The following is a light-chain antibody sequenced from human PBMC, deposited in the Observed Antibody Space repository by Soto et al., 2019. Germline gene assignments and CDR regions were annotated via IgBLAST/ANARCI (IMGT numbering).Light chain of an antibody. CDR2: DVS. CDR3: SSYVTGGSYV. V-gene: IGLV2-14*01. Sequence: QSVLTQPASVSGSPGQSITISCTGTSSDVGGYNYVSWYQQHPGKAPRLMIYDVSYRPAGVSNRFSASKSGNTASLTISGLQAEDEADYYCSSYVTGGSYVLGPGTKVTVL. J-gene: IGLJ1*01. CDR1: SSDVGGYNY.